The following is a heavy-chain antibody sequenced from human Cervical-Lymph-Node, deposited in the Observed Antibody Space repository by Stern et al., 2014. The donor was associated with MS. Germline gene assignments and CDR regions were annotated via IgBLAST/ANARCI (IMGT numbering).Heavy chain of an antibody. D-gene: IGHD4-17*01. J-gene: IGHJ6*02. CDR2: MYHSGIA. CDR1: GGSVSSTDYY. CDR3: ARMTVSYYDMDV. V-gene: IGHV4-31*03. Sequence: VQLEESGPGLVKPSQTLSLTCSVSGGSVSSTDYYWTWIRQHPGKGLEWMGYMYHSGIAYYNPSLKSRVTISLDMSKNQFSLNLSSVTAADTAVYYCARMTVSYYDMDVWGQGTTVTVSS.